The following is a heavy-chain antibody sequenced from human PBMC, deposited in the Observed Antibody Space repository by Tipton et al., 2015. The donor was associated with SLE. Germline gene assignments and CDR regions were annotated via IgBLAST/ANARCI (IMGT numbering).Heavy chain of an antibody. J-gene: IGHJ4*02. V-gene: IGHV3-23*01. CDR2: ITSSGAGT. D-gene: IGHD3-16*01. CDR1: GFTFNNYV. CDR3: ARRINLDY. Sequence: SLRLSCAASGFTFNNYVMHWVRQAPGKGLEWISSITSSGAGTYYADSVKGRFTISRDNSKNTLYMQMNSLRAEDTAVYYCARRINLDYWGQGTLVTVSS.